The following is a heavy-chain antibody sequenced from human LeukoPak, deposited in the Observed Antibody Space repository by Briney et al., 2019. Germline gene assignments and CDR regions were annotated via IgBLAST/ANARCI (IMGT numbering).Heavy chain of an antibody. CDR1: GFTVSINY. CDR2: IYNGGST. CDR3: ARDERYYDSSGYPHWYFDL. D-gene: IGHD3-22*01. V-gene: IGHV3-53*01. Sequence: GGSLRLSCAASGFTVSINYMSWVRQAPGKGLEWVSLIYNGGSTYYADSVKGRFTISRDNSKNTLYLQMNSLRAEDTAVYYCARDERYYDSSGYPHWYFDLWGRGTLVTVSS. J-gene: IGHJ2*01.